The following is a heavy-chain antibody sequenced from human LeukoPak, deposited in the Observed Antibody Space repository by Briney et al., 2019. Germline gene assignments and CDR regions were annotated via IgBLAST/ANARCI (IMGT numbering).Heavy chain of an antibody. J-gene: IGHJ4*02. Sequence: GGSLRLXXAASGFTFSNHGFHWVRQAPGKGLEGVAVIWYDGSKKFYADSVKGRFTISRDNSRNTLYLQMNSLRPEDTAVYYCAKAIWVAATSSWFCLDYWGQGTLVTVSS. CDR3: AKAIWVAATSSWFCLDY. CDR1: GFTFSNHG. V-gene: IGHV3-30*02. D-gene: IGHD3-10*01. CDR2: IWYDGSKK.